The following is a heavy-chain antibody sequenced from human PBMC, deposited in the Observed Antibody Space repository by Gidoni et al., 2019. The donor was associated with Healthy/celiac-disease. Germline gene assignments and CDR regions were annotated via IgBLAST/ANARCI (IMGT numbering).Heavy chain of an antibody. CDR1: GFTFSRHA. J-gene: IGHJ6*02. D-gene: IGHD3-16*01. Sequence: EVQLLESGGGLVQPGGSLRLSCAASGFTFSRHAMSWVRPAPGKGLEWVSAISGSGGSTYYADSVKGRFTISRDNSKNTLYLQMNSLRAEDTAVYYCANWAAAAPPLGYYYGMDVWGQGTTVTVSS. CDR3: ANWAAAAPPLGYYYGMDV. V-gene: IGHV3-23*01. CDR2: ISGSGGST.